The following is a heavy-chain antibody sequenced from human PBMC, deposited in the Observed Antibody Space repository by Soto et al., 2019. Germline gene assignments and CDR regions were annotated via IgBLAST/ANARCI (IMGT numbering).Heavy chain of an antibody. D-gene: IGHD2-15*01. Sequence: ASVKVSCKASGYTFTSYAMHWVRQAPGQRLEWMGWINAGNGNTKYSQKFQGRVTITRDTSASTAYMELSSLRSEDTAVYYCATSSYCSGGSCYSFDYWGQGTLVTVSS. CDR2: INAGNGNT. J-gene: IGHJ4*02. V-gene: IGHV1-3*01. CDR3: ATSSYCSGGSCYSFDY. CDR1: GYTFTSYA.